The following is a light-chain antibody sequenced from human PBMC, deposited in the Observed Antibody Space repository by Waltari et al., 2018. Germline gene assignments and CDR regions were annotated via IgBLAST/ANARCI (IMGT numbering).Light chain of an antibody. CDR3: QQANSFPIT. V-gene: IGKV1-39*01. Sequence: DIQMTQSPSSLSASVGDRVSITCRASQSISTHLNWYQQKPGKAPKLLIYAASNLQSGVPSRFSGRGSETDFTLTISSLQPEDFAIYYCQQANSFPITFGQGTRLEIK. CDR2: AAS. J-gene: IGKJ5*01. CDR1: QSISTH.